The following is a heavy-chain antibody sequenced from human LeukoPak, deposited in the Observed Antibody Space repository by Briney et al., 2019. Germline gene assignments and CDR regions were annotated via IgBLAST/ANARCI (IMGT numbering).Heavy chain of an antibody. D-gene: IGHD3-3*01. J-gene: IGHJ6*02. Sequence: GGSLRLSCAASGFTFSSYSMNWVRQAPGKGLEWVSSISSSSSYIYYADSVKGRFTISRDNAKNSLYLQMNSLRAEDTAVYYCAKDIYDFWSGYSYYYGMDVWGQGTTVTVSS. CDR2: ISSSSSYI. CDR1: GFTFSSYS. V-gene: IGHV3-21*01. CDR3: AKDIYDFWSGYSYYYGMDV.